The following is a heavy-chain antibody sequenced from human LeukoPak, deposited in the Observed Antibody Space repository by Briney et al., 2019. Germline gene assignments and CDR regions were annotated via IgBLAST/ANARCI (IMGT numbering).Heavy chain of an antibody. D-gene: IGHD1-26*01. V-gene: IGHV4-39*01. CDR1: GGSISSSSYY. J-gene: IGHJ4*02. CDR3: ARGATDY. Sequence: SETLSLTCTVSGGSISSSSYYWGWIRQPPGKGLEWIGSIYYSGSTCYNPSLKSRVTISVDTSKNQFSLKLSSVTAADTAVYYCARGATDYWGQGTLVTVSS. CDR2: IYYSGST.